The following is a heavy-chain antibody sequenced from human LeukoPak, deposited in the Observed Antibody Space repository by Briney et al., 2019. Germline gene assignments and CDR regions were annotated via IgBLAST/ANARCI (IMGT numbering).Heavy chain of an antibody. V-gene: IGHV3-11*01. CDR1: GFTFSDYY. CDR3: ARVDYGDYVKVDYYGMDV. Sequence: GSLRLSCAASGFTFSDYYMSWIRQAPGKGLEWVSYISSSGSTIYYADSVKGRFTISRDNAKNSLYLQMNSLRAEDTAVYYCARVDYGDYVKVDYYGMDVWGQGTTVTVSS. CDR2: ISSSGSTI. J-gene: IGHJ6*02. D-gene: IGHD4-17*01.